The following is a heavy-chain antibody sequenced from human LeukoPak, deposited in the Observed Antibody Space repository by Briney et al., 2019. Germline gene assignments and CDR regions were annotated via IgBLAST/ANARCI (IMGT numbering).Heavy chain of an antibody. CDR3: ARAMRRARGYCSSTSCLTGAPWFDP. V-gene: IGHV3-64*01. J-gene: IGHJ5*02. D-gene: IGHD2-2*01. CDR2: ISSNGGST. CDR1: GFTFSSYA. Sequence: GGSLRLSCAASGFTFSSYAMRWVRQAPGKGLEYVSAISSNGGSTFYANSVKGRFTISRDNSKNTLYLQMGSLRAEDIAVYYCARAMRRARGYCSSTSCLTGAPWFDPWGQGTLVTVSS.